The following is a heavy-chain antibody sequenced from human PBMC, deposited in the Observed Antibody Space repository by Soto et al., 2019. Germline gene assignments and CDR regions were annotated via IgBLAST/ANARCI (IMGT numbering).Heavy chain of an antibody. CDR3: ASGGGAGAGTSCSDF. CDR2: INNDASST. CDR1: GFTFNTYW. D-gene: IGHD3-10*01. V-gene: IGHV3-74*01. J-gene: IGHJ4*02. Sequence: EVQLVESGGGLVQPGGSLRLSCAASGFTFNTYWMHWVRQAPGQGLVWVSRINNDASSTSYADSVKGRLTVSRDNAKNTLYMHLYNLRAEDTAVYYCASGGGAGAGTSCSDFWGRGTLVTVSS.